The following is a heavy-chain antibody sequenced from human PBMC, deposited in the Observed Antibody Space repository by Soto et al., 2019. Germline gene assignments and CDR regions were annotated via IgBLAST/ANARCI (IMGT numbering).Heavy chain of an antibody. CDR3: ARERHYSDRSGHQGY. D-gene: IGHD3-22*01. CDR1: GFSFSSYW. Sequence: EVQLVESGGTVVQPGGSLRLSCAASGFSFSSYWMRWVRQAPGEGLEWVANIEQDGSETYYGDSVKGRFTVSSDNAKNSVYLQMNSLRVEDTAMYYCARERHYSDRSGHQGYWGQGSLVTVST. CDR2: IEQDGSET. V-gene: IGHV3-7*01. J-gene: IGHJ4*02.